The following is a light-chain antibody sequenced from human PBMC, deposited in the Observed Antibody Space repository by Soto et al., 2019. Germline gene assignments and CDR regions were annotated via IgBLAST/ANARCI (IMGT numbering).Light chain of an antibody. CDR2: GAS. CDR3: QQSYSAPPA. V-gene: IGKV3-20*01. Sequence: EIVMTQSPATLSVSPGERATLSCRASQSVSSSYLAWYQQKPGQAPRLLTYGASSRATGIPDRFSGSGSGTDFTLTISSLEHDDFATYFCQQSYSAPPAFGPGTKVDIK. CDR1: QSVSSSY. J-gene: IGKJ3*01.